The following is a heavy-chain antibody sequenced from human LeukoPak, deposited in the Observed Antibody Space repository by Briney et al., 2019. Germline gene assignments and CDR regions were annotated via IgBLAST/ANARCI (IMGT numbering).Heavy chain of an antibody. Sequence: GGSLRLSCAASGFIFTNYFMSWVRQAPGKGLEWVASIKHDGSEKYYVDSVRGRFTISRDNTMNSLYLQMSSLRAEDTAVYYCATDRGWRTSGYYLYYFEYWGQGTLVTCSS. CDR1: GFIFTNYF. CDR3: ATDRGWRTSGYYLYYFEY. D-gene: IGHD3-3*01. V-gene: IGHV3-7*01. CDR2: IKHDGSEK. J-gene: IGHJ4*02.